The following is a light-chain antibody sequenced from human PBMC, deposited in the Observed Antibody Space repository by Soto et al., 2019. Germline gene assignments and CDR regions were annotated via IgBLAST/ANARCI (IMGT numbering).Light chain of an antibody. J-gene: IGKJ4*01. Sequence: DIQMTQSPSSVSASVGDRVTITCRASQGISSWLAWYQQKPGRAPNLLIYAASSLQSGVPSRFSGGGSGTDFTLTISSLQPEDFATYYCQQVYVYPSTFGGGTKVDIK. CDR3: QQVYVYPST. CDR2: AAS. CDR1: QGISSW. V-gene: IGKV1-12*02.